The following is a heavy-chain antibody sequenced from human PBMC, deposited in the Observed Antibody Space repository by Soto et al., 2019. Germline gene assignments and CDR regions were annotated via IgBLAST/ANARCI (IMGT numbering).Heavy chain of an antibody. CDR1: GFTFSSYS. J-gene: IGHJ3*02. CDR2: ISSSSSYI. CDR3: ARLELGYCSSTRCNDAFDI. V-gene: IGHV3-21*01. Sequence: GGSLRLSCAASGFTFSSYSMNWVRQAPGKGLEWVSSISSSSSYIYYADSVKGRFTISRDNAKNSLYLQMNSLRAEDTAVYYCARLELGYCSSTRCNDAFDIWGQGTMVTVSS. D-gene: IGHD2-2*01.